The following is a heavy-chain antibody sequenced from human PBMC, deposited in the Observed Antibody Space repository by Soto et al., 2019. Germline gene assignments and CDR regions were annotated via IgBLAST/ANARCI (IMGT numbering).Heavy chain of an antibody. CDR3: ARDVVTSWSGKVFDV. CDR2: IIPIFGTA. Sequence: QVQLIQSGGEVKKPGSSVKVSCQASGGTFSSYGINWVRQTPGQGLEWMGGIIPIFGTANYAQSFQGRLTIPADESTTTAYMALGSLRSEDTAIYYCARDVVTSWSGKVFDVWGQGTMVTVSS. D-gene: IGHD2-2*01. CDR1: GGTFSSYG. J-gene: IGHJ3*01. V-gene: IGHV1-69*01.